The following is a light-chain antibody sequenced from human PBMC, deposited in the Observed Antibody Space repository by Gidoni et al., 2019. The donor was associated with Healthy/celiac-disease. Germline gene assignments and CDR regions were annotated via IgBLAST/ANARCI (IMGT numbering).Light chain of an antibody. CDR1: QSISSW. J-gene: IGKJ1*01. V-gene: IGKV1-5*01. CDR2: DAS. CDR3: QQYNSYST. Sequence: DIQMTQSPSTLSASVGDRVTITCRASQSISSWLAWYQQKPGKAPKLLIYDASSGSGTEFTLTISSLQPDDFATYYCQQYNSYSTFGQGTKVEIK.